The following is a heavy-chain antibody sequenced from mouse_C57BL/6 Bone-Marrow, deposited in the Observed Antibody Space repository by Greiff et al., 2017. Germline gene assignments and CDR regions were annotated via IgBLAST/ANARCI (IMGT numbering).Heavy chain of an antibody. CDR1: GYTFTSYW. Sequence: VQLQQPGAELVKPGASVKLSCKASGYTFTSYWMQWVKQRPGQGLEWIGEIDPSDSYTNYNQKFKGKATLTVDTSSSTACMPLSSLTSEDSAVCYCAREGSNYVGYFDVWGTGTTVTVSS. V-gene: IGHV1-50*01. CDR2: IDPSDSYT. CDR3: AREGSNYVGYFDV. J-gene: IGHJ1*03. D-gene: IGHD2-5*01.